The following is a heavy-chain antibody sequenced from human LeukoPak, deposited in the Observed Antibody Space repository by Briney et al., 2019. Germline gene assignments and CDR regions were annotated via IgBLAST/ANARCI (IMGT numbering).Heavy chain of an antibody. CDR1: GGSISSGGYY. D-gene: IGHD2-15*01. J-gene: IGHJ4*02. CDR2: IYHSGST. Sequence: PSETLSLICTVSGGSISSGGYYWSWIRQPPGKGLEWIGNIYHSGSTYYNPSLKSRVTMSVDTSKNQFSLKLSSVTAADTAVYYCAATAGGSLVAATVDYWGQGTLVTVSS. CDR3: AATAGGSLVAATVDY. V-gene: IGHV4-30-2*01.